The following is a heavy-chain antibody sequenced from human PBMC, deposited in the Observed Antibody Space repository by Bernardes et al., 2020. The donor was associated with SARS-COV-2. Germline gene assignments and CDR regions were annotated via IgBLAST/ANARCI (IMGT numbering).Heavy chain of an antibody. J-gene: IGHJ4*02. CDR1: GFSLSTSGMC. V-gene: IGHV2-70*11. D-gene: IGHD6-13*01. CDR3: AREIAAAACFDY. Sequence: SGPTLVKPTQTLTLTCTFSGFSLSTSGMCVSWIRQPPGKALEWLARIDWDDDKYYSTSLKTRLTISKDTSKNQVVLTMTNIDPVDTATYYCAREIAAAACFDYWGQGTLVTVSS. CDR2: IDWDDDK.